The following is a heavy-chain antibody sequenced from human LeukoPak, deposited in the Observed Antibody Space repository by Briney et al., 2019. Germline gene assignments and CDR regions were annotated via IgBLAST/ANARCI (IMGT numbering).Heavy chain of an antibody. CDR1: GYSISSGYY. CDR2: IYHSGST. CDR3: ARLAADSPYYYYYMDV. Sequence: SETLSLTCAVSGYSISSGYYWGWIRQPPGKGLEWIGSIYHSGSTYYNPSLKSRVTISVDTSKNQFSLKLSSVTAADTAVYYCARLAADSPYYYYYMDVWDKGTTVTVSS. V-gene: IGHV4-38-2*01. D-gene: IGHD2-15*01. J-gene: IGHJ6*03.